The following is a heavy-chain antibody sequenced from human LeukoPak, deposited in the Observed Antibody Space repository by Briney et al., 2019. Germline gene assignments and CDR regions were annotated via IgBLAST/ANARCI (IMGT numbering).Heavy chain of an antibody. CDR1: GGTFSSYA. D-gene: IGHD6-13*01. Sequence: GASVKASCKASGGTFSSYAISWVRQAPGQGLEWMGGIIPIFGTANYAQKFQGRVTITADESTSTAYMELSSLRSEDTAVYYCASPSIAAAGYYFDYWGQGTLVTVSS. J-gene: IGHJ4*02. CDR3: ASPSIAAAGYYFDY. V-gene: IGHV1-69*13. CDR2: IIPIFGTA.